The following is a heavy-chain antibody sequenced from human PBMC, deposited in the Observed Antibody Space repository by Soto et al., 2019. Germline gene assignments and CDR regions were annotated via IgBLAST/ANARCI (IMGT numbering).Heavy chain of an antibody. CDR3: ARQDLLEGMTWYNWNYAARYYYGMDV. D-gene: IGHD1-7*01. J-gene: IGHJ6*02. CDR2: IYYSGST. CDR1: GGSISSSSYY. V-gene: IGHV4-39*01. Sequence: SETLSLTCTVSGGSISSSSYYWGWIRQPPGKGLEWIGSIYYSGSTYYNPSLKSRVTISVDTSKNQFSLKLSSVTAADTAVYYCARQDLLEGMTWYNWNYAARYYYGMDVWGQGTTVTVSS.